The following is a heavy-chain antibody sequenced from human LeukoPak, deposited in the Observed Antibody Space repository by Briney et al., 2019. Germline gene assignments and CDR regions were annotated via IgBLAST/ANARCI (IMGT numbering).Heavy chain of an antibody. CDR1: GSTFSSYA. Sequence: TGGSLRLSCAASGSTFSSYAMSWVRQAPGKGLEWVSAISGSGGSTYYADSVKGRFTISRDNSKNTLYLQMNSLRAEDTAVYYCAKRHYGSGVYYFDYWGQGTLVTVSS. CDR3: AKRHYGSGVYYFDY. J-gene: IGHJ4*02. CDR2: ISGSGGST. D-gene: IGHD3-10*01. V-gene: IGHV3-23*01.